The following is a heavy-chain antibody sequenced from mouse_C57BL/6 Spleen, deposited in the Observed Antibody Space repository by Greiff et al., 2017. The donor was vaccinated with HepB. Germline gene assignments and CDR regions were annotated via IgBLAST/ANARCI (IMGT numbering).Heavy chain of an antibody. CDR2: ISYDGSN. CDR1: GYSITSGYY. Sequence: EVQLQQSGPGLVKPSQSLSLTCSVTGYSITSGYYWNWIRQFPGNKLEWMGYISYDGSNNYNPSLKNRISITRDTSKNQFFLKLNSVTTEDTATYYCARGHDGYSRRFAYWGQGTLVTVSA. CDR3: ARGHDGYSRRFAY. D-gene: IGHD2-3*01. J-gene: IGHJ3*01. V-gene: IGHV3-6*01.